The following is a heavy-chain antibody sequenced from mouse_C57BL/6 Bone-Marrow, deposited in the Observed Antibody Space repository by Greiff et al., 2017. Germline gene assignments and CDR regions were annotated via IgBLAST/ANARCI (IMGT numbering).Heavy chain of an antibody. J-gene: IGHJ1*03. CDR2: ISSGGSYT. CDR1: GFTFSSYG. D-gene: IGHD2-3*01. V-gene: IGHV5-6*01. CDR3: ARHDDGYLWYFDV. Sequence: VQLKESGGDLVKPGGSLKLSCAASGFTFSSYGMSWVRQTPDKRLEWVATISSGGSYTYYPDSVKGRFTISRDNAKNTLYLQMSSLKSEDTAMYYCARHDDGYLWYFDVWGTGTTVTVSS.